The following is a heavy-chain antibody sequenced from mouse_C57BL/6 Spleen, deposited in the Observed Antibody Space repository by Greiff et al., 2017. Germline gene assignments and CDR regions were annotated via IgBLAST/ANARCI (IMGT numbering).Heavy chain of an antibody. CDR2: IRSKSNNYAT. CDR1: GFSFNTYA. J-gene: IGHJ4*01. CDR3: VRQLGRGYAMDY. D-gene: IGHD4-1*01. Sequence: EVQLVESGGGLVQPKGSLKLSCAASGFSFNTYAMNWVRQAPGKGLEGVARIRSKSNNYATYYADSVKDRFTISRDDSESMLYLQMNNLKTEDTAMYYCVRQLGRGYAMDYWGQGTSVTVSS. V-gene: IGHV10-1*01.